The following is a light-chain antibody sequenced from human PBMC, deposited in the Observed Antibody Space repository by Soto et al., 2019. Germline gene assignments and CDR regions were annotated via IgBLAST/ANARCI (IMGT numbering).Light chain of an antibody. CDR1: SSDVGGYNY. CDR2: DVS. V-gene: IGLV2-14*01. J-gene: IGLJ1*01. CDR3: SSYTSRSTLVV. Sequence: QSVLTQPASVSGSPGQSITISCTGTSSDVGGYNYVSWYQQHPGKAPKLMIYDVSNRPSGVSNRFPGSKSGNTASLTISGLQAEDEADYYCSSYTSRSTLVVFGTGTKVTVL.